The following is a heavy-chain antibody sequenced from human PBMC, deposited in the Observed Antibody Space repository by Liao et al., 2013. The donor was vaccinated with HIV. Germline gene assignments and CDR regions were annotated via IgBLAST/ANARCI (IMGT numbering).Heavy chain of an antibody. V-gene: IGHV4-34*01. CDR2: INHSGST. CDR1: GGSFSGYY. Sequence: QVQLQQWGAGLLKPSETLSLTCAVYGGSFSGYYWSWIRQPPGKGLEWIGEINHSGSTNYNPSLKSRVTISVDTSKNQFSLKLSSVTAADTAVYYCARGGRLTFSGSYPLRYWGQGTLVTVSS. J-gene: IGHJ4*02. CDR3: ARGGRLTFSGSYPLRY. D-gene: IGHD3-10*01.